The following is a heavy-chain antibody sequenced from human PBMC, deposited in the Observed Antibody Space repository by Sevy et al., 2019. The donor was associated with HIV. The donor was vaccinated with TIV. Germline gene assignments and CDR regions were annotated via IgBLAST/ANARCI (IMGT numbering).Heavy chain of an antibody. Sequence: RGCLRLSCAASGFSLTTSDMHWVRQAPGKGLERVAYVRNEGSNKYYADSVRDRFTISRNSPKNTLYLQMNSLRDEDTAIYYCARGTKTTDEWLEELDYYYGLDVWGQGTTVSVSS. J-gene: IGHJ6*02. V-gene: IGHV3-30*02. CDR3: ARGTKTTDEWLEELDYYYGLDV. CDR2: VRNEGSNK. D-gene: IGHD2-8*01. CDR1: GFSLTTSD.